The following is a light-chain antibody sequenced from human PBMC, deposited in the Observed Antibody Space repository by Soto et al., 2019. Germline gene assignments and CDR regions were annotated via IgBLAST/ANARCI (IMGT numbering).Light chain of an antibody. V-gene: IGKV3-20*01. J-gene: IGKJ4*01. CDR3: QYYYESSP. CDR2: GAS. Sequence: EIVLAQSPGTLSLSGGERATLSCRASQSVSTNQLAWYQQKPGQAPRLLIYGASSRATGIADRFSGSGSGTDFTLTISRLEPEDFAVYYCQYYYESSPFGRGTKVDIK. CDR1: QSVSTNQ.